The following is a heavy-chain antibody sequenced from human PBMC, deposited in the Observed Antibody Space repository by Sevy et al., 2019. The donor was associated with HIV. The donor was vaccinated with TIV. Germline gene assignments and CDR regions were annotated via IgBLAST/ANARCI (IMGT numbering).Heavy chain of an antibody. Sequence: GSLRLSCAASGFTFSRYWMSWVRQAPGKGLEWVANIKQDGSEKYDVDSVKGRFTISRDNAKKSLFLQMNSLRAEDTAVYYCVKNRDDSSGFGMDVWGQGTTVTVSS. CDR3: VKNRDDSSGFGMDV. V-gene: IGHV3-7*01. J-gene: IGHJ6*02. D-gene: IGHD5-12*01. CDR1: GFTFSRYW. CDR2: IKQDGSEK.